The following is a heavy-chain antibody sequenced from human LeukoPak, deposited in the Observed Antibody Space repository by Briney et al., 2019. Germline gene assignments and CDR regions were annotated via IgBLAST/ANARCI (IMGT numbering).Heavy chain of an antibody. V-gene: IGHV4-34*01. J-gene: IGHJ6*02. CDR3: ARVSYYDSSGYYGARYYYGMDV. CDR2: TNHSGST. Sequence: KPSETLSLTCAVYGGSFSGYYWSWIRQPPGKGLEWIGETNHSGSTNYNPSLKSRVTISVDTSKNQFSLKLSSVTAADTAVYYCARVSYYDSSGYYGARYYYGMDVWGQGTTVTVSS. D-gene: IGHD3-22*01. CDR1: GGSFSGYY.